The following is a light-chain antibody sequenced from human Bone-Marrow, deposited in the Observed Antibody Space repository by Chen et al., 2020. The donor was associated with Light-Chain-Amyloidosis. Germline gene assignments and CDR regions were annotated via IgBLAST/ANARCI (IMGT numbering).Light chain of an antibody. Sequence: DIRMTQSPPTLSASVGDRVTITCRASQDIGDWLAWFQQKPGKAPNLLLYKASNLQRGVPSRFTGSGSGTEFTLTIDSLQPDDFALYFCQQYKSYTFTFGQGTQL. CDR2: KAS. CDR1: QDIGDW. CDR3: QQYKSYTFT. J-gene: IGKJ2*01. V-gene: IGKV1-5*03.